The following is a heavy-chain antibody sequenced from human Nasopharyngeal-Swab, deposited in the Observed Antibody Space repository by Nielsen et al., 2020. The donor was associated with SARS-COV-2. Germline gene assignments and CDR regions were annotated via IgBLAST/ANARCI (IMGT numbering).Heavy chain of an antibody. CDR3: AEKGYISSWYVY. Sequence: SPTLSLTCGVYGGLVSGYYWHWIRQLPGKGLQWIGEINNSGRTHYNPSLKSRVTISLYTSQKQFPLKLTSVTAADTAVYYCAEKGYISSWYVYWGPGTLVTVSS. CDR1: GGLVSGYY. CDR2: INNSGRT. D-gene: IGHD6-13*01. V-gene: IGHV4-34*01. J-gene: IGHJ4*02.